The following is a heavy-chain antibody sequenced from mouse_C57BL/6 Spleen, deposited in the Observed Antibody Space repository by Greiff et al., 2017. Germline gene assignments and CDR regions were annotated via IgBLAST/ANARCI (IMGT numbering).Heavy chain of an antibody. CDR3: ARESLITTVYYAMDY. D-gene: IGHD1-1*01. J-gene: IGHJ4*01. CDR2: INPNNGGT. CDR1: GYTFTDYY. Sequence: VQLQQSGPELVKPGASVKISCKASGYTFTDYYMNWVKQSHGKSLEWIGDINPNNGGTSYNQKFKGKATLTVDKSSSTAYMELRSLTSEDSAVYYCARESLITTVYYAMDYWGQGTSVTVSS. V-gene: IGHV1-26*01.